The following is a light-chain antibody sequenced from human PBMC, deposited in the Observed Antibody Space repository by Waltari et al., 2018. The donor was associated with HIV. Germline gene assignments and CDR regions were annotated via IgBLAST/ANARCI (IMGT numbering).Light chain of an antibody. J-gene: IGKJ1*01. CDR3: QQYYSTPWT. CDR1: QSVLYSSNNKNY. Sequence: DMEMTQFPDSLAGSLNERATIDCKSSQSVLYSSNNKNYLAWYQQKPGQPPKLLIYWASTRESGVPDRFSGSGSGTDFTLTISSLQAEDVAVYYCQQYYSTPWTFGQGTKVEI. V-gene: IGKV4-1*01. CDR2: WAS.